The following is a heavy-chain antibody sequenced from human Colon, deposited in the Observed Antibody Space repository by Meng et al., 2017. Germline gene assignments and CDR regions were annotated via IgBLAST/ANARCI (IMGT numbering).Heavy chain of an antibody. J-gene: IGHJ5*02. V-gene: IGHV1-18*01. CDR1: GYIFPTYG. CDR2: IAYNGKT. D-gene: IGHD5-12*01. Sequence: QGQLLQTGAELKKPGALVRVSCKASGYIFPTYGFTWVRQAPGQGLEWVGWIAYNGKTNYAEKLQDRVTMTTDTSTTTAYMELRNLRSDDTAVYYCARVPVAHNWFDPWGQGTLVTVSS. CDR3: ARVPVAHNWFDP.